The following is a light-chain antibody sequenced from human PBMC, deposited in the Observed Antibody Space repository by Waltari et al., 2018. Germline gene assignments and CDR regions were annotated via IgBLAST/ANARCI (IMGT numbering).Light chain of an antibody. V-gene: IGLV2-14*01. CDR2: EVT. J-gene: IGLJ1*01. CDR3: MSYTRSSTYV. Sequence: QSALTQPASVSGSPGQSITISCTGSTRDIGAYHYVSWYQQHPDKAPKLIISEVTNRPSGVSDRVSGSKSGYTASLTISGLQAEDEGDYYCMSYTRSSTYVFGTGTKVTVL. CDR1: TRDIGAYHY.